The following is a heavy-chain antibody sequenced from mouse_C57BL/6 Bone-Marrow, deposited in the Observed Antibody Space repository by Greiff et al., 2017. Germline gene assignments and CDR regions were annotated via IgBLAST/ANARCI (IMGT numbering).Heavy chain of an antibody. CDR1: GYTFTSYG. V-gene: IGHV1-81*01. CDR3: ARPLLEAWFAY. Sequence: VQLKQSGAELARPGASVKLSCKASGYTFTSYGISWVKQRTGQGLEWIGEIYPRSGNTYYNEKFKGKATLTADKSSSTAYMELRSLTSEDSAVYFCARPLLEAWFAYWGQGTLVTVSA. J-gene: IGHJ3*01. CDR2: IYPRSGNT. D-gene: IGHD2-10*01.